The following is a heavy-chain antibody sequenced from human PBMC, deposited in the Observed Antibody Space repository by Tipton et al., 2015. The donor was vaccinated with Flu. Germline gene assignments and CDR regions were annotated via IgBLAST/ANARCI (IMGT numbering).Heavy chain of an antibody. V-gene: IGHV4-39*01. D-gene: IGHD4-23*01. J-gene: IGHJ4*02. Sequence: TLSLTCTVSGGSISSSSYYWGWIRQPPGKGLEWIGSIYYSGSTYYNPSLKSRVTISVDTSKNQFSLKLSSVTAADTAVYYCARRGKEGSRDYWGQGTLVTVSS. CDR3: ARRGKEGSRDY. CDR1: GGSISSSSYY. CDR2: IYYSGST.